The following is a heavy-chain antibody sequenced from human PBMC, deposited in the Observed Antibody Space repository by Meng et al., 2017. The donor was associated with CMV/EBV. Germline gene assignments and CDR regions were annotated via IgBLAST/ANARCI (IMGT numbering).Heavy chain of an antibody. V-gene: IGHV4-34*01. D-gene: IGHD3-10*01. CDR3: ARGNYYHSGSYDY. J-gene: IGHJ4*02. CDR1: GRSFSDYY. CDR2: INHSGST. Sequence: SETLSLTCAVYGRSFSDYYWSWIRQPPGKGLEWIGEINHSGSTNYNPSLKSRVTISVDTSKNQFSLKLSSVTAADTAVYYCARGNYYHSGSYDYWGQGTLVTVSS.